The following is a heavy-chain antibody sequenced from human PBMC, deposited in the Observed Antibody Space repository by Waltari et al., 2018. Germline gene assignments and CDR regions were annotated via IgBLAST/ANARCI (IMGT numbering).Heavy chain of an antibody. CDR2: IYYSGST. CDR3: ASIAVTGTLGY. V-gene: IGHV4-39*01. J-gene: IGHJ4*02. D-gene: IGHD6-19*01. Sequence: QLPESGPGLVKPSETLSLTCIVSGGSISSANYYWAWIRQPPGKGLEWIGSIYYSGSTYYNPSLKSRLTISLDTSKNQFSLKMSSVTAADTAVYYCASIAVTGTLGYWGQGTLVTVSS. CDR1: GGSISSANYY.